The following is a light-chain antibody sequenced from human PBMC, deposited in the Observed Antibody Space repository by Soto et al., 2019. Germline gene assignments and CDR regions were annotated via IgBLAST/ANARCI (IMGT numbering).Light chain of an antibody. J-gene: IGKJ4*01. CDR2: AAS. Sequence: DLQMTQSPSSVSASVGDRVTITCRASQGISSWLAWYQQKPGTAPNLLISAASSLPSGVPSRFNGSGSGTDFTLIISNLQPEDFAVYYCQQANSFPLTCGGGTKVEIK. CDR3: QQANSFPLT. V-gene: IGKV1-12*01. CDR1: QGISSW.